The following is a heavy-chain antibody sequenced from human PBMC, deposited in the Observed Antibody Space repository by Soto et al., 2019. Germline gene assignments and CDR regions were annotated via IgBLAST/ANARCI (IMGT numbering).Heavy chain of an antibody. J-gene: IGHJ3*02. CDR2: IRSKANSYAT. Sequence: PGGSLRLSCAASGFTFSGSAMHWVRQASGKGLEWVGRIRSKANSYATAYAASVKGRFTISRDDSKNTAYLQMNSLKTGDTAVYYCTREYSGYDFTDAFDIWGQGTMVTVSS. CDR1: GFTFSGSA. V-gene: IGHV3-73*01. D-gene: IGHD5-12*01. CDR3: TREYSGYDFTDAFDI.